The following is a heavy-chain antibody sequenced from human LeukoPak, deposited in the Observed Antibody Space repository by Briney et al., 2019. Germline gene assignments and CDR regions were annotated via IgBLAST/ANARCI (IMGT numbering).Heavy chain of an antibody. CDR3: AKDGVPAALSAYYFDY. D-gene: IGHD2-2*01. J-gene: IGHJ4*02. CDR2: IRYDGSNK. V-gene: IGHV3-30*02. Sequence: PGGSLRLSCAASGFTFSSYGMQWVRQAPGKGLEWVAFIRYDGSNKYYADSVKGRFTISRDNSKNTLYLQMNSLRAEDTAVYYCAKDGVPAALSAYYFDYWGQGTLVTVSS. CDR1: GFTFSSYG.